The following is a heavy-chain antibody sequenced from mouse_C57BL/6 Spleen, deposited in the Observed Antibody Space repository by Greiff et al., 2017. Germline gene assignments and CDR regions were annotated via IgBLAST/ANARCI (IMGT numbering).Heavy chain of an antibody. Sequence: EVKLVESGGGLVQPGGSLSLSCAASGFTFTDYYMSWVRQPPGKALEWLGFIRNKANGYTTEYSASVKGRFTISRDNSQSILYLQMNALRAEDSSTYYCARYCPYGYAAMDYWGQGTSVTVSS. CDR1: GFTFTDYY. CDR3: ARYCPYGYAAMDY. J-gene: IGHJ4*01. D-gene: IGHD2-2*01. V-gene: IGHV7-3*01. CDR2: IRNKANGYTT.